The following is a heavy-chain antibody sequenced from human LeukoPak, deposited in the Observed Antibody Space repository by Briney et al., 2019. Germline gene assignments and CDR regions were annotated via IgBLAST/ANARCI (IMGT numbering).Heavy chain of an antibody. Sequence: EPSETLSLTCTVSGGSISSYYWSWIRQPPGKGLEWIGYIYYSGSTNYNPSLKSRVTISVDTSKNQFSLKLSSVTAADTAVYYCARVSILDAFDIWGQGTMVTVSS. J-gene: IGHJ3*02. V-gene: IGHV4-59*01. CDR3: ARVSILDAFDI. CDR1: GGSISSYY. CDR2: IYYSGST. D-gene: IGHD2-2*01.